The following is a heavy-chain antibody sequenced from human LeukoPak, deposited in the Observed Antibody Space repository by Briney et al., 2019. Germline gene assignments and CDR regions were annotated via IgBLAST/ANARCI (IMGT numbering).Heavy chain of an antibody. J-gene: IGHJ5*02. CDR1: GYTFTERG. V-gene: IGHV1-18*01. Sequence: ASVKVSCKASGYTFTERGISWMRHVPGQGLEWMGWISATSGNTYYAETFQDRVTMTTDASTSTAYMELRDLTVDDTAVYYCGKGSTGWSRDPWGQGTPVTVSS. CDR3: GKGSTGWSRDP. D-gene: IGHD6-19*01. CDR2: ISATSGNT.